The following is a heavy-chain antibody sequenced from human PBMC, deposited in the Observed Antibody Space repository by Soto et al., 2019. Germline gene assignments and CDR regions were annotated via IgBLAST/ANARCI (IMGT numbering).Heavy chain of an antibody. CDR3: AKDLYGDLYYYYYMDV. Sequence: GGSLRLSCAASGFTLSSYAMHWVRQAPGKGLEWVAVISCAGTSTYYADSVRGRFTISRDNSKDTLYLQMNSPRAEDTAVYYCAKDLYGDLYYYYYMDVWGKGTTVTVSS. D-gene: IGHD4-17*01. CDR2: ISCAGTST. CDR1: GFTLSSYA. V-gene: IGHV3-30-3*01. J-gene: IGHJ6*03.